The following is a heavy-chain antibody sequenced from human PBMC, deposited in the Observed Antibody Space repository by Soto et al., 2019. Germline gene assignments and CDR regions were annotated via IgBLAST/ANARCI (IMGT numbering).Heavy chain of an antibody. CDR1: GGSFRTYS. V-gene: IGHV1-69*12. J-gene: IGHJ6*02. CDR2: IIPIFGTV. D-gene: IGHD6-19*01. CDR3: GKGAVAGTPTSYYYYGMDV. Sequence: QVQLLQSGAEVKKPGSSVRVSCEASGGSFRTYSISWVRQAPGQGLEWMGEIIPIFGTVNYAQKFQGRVTITADEPTTTVYMDLRSLRSEDTAVYYCGKGAVAGTPTSYYYYGMDVWGQGTTVTVSS.